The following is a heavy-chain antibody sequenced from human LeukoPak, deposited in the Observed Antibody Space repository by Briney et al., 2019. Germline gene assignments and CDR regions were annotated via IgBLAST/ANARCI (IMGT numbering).Heavy chain of an antibody. CDR2: IIPIFGTA. CDR3: ARVSVEVGAQRGYYYYGMDV. D-gene: IGHD1-26*01. CDR1: GYTFTSYY. Sequence: LVKVSCKASGYTFTSYYMHWVRQAPGQGLEWMGGIIPIFGTANYAQKFQGRVTITADESTSTAYMELSSLRSEDTAVYYCARVSVEVGAQRGYYYYGMDVWGQGTTVTVSS. J-gene: IGHJ6*02. V-gene: IGHV1-69*13.